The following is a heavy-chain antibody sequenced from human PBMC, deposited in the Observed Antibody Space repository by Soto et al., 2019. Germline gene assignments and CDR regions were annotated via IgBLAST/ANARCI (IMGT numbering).Heavy chain of an antibody. CDR2: IWYDGSNK. V-gene: IGHV3-33*01. CDR3: ARAIPYYYDSSGYYPNFDY. CDR1: GFTFSSYG. J-gene: IGHJ4*02. Sequence: PGESLKISCAASGFTFSSYGMHWVRQAPGKGLEWVAVIWYDGSNKYYADSVKGRFTISRDNSKNTLYLQMNSLRAEDTAVYYCARAIPYYYDSSGYYPNFDYWGQGTLVTVSS. D-gene: IGHD3-22*01.